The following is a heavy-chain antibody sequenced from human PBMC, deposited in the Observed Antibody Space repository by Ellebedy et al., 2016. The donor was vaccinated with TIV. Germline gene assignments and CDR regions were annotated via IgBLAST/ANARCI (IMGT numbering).Heavy chain of an antibody. D-gene: IGHD6-19*01. CDR2: FDPEDGET. V-gene: IGHV1-24*01. Sequence: AASVKVSCKVSGYTLTELSMHWVRQAPGKGLEWMGGFDPEDGETIYAQKFKGRVTMTEDTSTDTAYMELSSLRAEDTAVYYCATGFSGWLPVGGDYWGQGTLVTVSS. CDR3: ATGFSGWLPVGGDY. J-gene: IGHJ4*02. CDR1: GYTLTELS.